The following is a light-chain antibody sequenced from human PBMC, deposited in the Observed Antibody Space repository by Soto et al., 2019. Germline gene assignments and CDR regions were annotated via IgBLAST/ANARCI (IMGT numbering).Light chain of an antibody. Sequence: DIQMTQSPSYVSASVGDRFTITCRARQGISSWLAWYQQKPGKAPNTLIYAASSSQSGVPSRFSGSGSWTYFSLTISSLQTEDFATYYCQQDNSFPHTFGQGTKLEIK. CDR3: QQDNSFPHT. CDR2: AAS. V-gene: IGKV1D-12*01. J-gene: IGKJ2*01. CDR1: QGISSW.